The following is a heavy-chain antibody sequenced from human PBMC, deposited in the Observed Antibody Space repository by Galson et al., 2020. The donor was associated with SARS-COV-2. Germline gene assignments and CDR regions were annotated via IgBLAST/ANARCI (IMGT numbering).Heavy chain of an antibody. D-gene: IGHD6-13*01. CDR1: GGSINNYY. Sequence: SETLSLTCTVSGGSINNYYWSWIRQPPGKGLEWIGYIYYSGTTNYNPSLKSRVTISVDTSKNQFSLRVSSVTAADTAVYYCARQYSTFRAWFDPWGQGTLVTVSS. CDR2: IYYSGTT. CDR3: ARQYSTFRAWFDP. V-gene: IGHV4-59*08. J-gene: IGHJ5*02.